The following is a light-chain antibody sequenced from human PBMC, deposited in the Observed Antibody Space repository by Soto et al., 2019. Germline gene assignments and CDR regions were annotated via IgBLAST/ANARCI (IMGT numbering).Light chain of an antibody. Sequence: DIQMTQSPSAMSASVGDRVTITCRASQGVNNYLAWFQQKPGKVPKRPIYGASSLQSGVPSRFSGSGSGTEFTLTISGLQPEDSATYYCLQCNRYPWTFGQGTKVDIK. J-gene: IGKJ1*01. CDR3: LQCNRYPWT. CDR2: GAS. CDR1: QGVNNY. V-gene: IGKV1-17*03.